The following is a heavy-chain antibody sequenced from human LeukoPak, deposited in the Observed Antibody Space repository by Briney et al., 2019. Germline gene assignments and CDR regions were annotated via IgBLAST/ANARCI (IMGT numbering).Heavy chain of an antibody. D-gene: IGHD6-19*01. CDR2: IIPIFGTA. J-gene: IGHJ4*02. Sequence: SVKVSCKASRGTFSSYAISWVRQAPGQGLEWMGGIIPIFGTANYAQKFQGRVTITADESTSTAYMELGSLRSEDTAVYYCARERYSSGWRYFDYWGQGTLVTVSS. V-gene: IGHV1-69*01. CDR1: RGTFSSYA. CDR3: ARERYSSGWRYFDY.